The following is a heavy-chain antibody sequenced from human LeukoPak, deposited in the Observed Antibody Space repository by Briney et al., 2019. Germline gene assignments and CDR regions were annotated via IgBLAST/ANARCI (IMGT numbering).Heavy chain of an antibody. Sequence: SETLSLTCTVSGDSITSSNYYWDWIRQPPGKGLEWIGSVSFRGSAHYNPSLKSRVTISLDTSKNQFSLKLTSGTAADTAVYYCARNGFYCLDHWGQGTLVTVSS. V-gene: IGHV4-39*07. CDR1: GDSITSSNYY. CDR2: VSFRGSA. D-gene: IGHD5-24*01. CDR3: ARNGFYCLDH. J-gene: IGHJ1*01.